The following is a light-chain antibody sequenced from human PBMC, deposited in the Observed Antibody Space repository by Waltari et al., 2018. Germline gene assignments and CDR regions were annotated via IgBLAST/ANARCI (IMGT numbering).Light chain of an antibody. J-gene: IGKJ1*01. CDR1: QGISSY. V-gene: IGKV1-9*01. CDR2: AAS. CDR3: QQYNLWPWT. Sequence: IQLTQSPSSLSASVGDRVTITCRASQGISSYLAWYQQKPGKAPKLLIYAASTLQSGVPSRFSGSGSGTDFTLTISSLQSEDFAIYYCQQYNLWPWTFDQGTKVDIK.